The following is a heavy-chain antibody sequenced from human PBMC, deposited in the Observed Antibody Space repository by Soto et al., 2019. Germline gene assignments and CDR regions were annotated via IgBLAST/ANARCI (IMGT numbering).Heavy chain of an antibody. CDR3: ATAPRVSAGRYYFDY. D-gene: IGHD6-13*01. Sequence: GGSLRLSCAASGFTFSSYAMTWVRQAPGKGLEWVSTISGSGGSTYHADSVKGRFTISRDSSKNTMFLQMNSLRAEDTAVYYCATAPRVSAGRYYFDYWGQGTLVTVSS. V-gene: IGHV3-23*01. CDR2: ISGSGGST. CDR1: GFTFSSYA. J-gene: IGHJ4*02.